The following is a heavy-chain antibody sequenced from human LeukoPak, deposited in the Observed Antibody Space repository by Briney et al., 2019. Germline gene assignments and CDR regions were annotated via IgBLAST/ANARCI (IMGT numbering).Heavy chain of an antibody. D-gene: IGHD3-3*01. CDR3: ARESLRFLEWFSPAY. Sequence: ASVKVSCKASGYTFTSYGISWVRQAPGQGLEWMGWISAYNGNTNYAQKLQGRVTMTTDTSTGTAYMELRSLRSDDTAVYYCARESLRFLEWFSPAYWGQGTLVTVSS. CDR2: ISAYNGNT. CDR1: GYTFTSYG. J-gene: IGHJ4*02. V-gene: IGHV1-18*01.